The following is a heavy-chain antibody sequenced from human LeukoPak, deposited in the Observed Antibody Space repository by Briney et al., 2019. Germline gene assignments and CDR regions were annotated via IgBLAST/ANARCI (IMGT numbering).Heavy chain of an antibody. V-gene: IGHV3-30-3*01. D-gene: IGHD3-3*01. CDR2: ISYDGSNK. Sequence: GGSLRLSCAASGFTFSSYAMHWVRQAPGKGLEWVAVISYDGSNKYYADSVKGRFTISRDNSKNTLYLQMNSLRAEDTAVYYCARDSSPTYDFWSGYYYGSHYYGMDVWGQGTTVTVSS. J-gene: IGHJ6*02. CDR3: ARDSSPTYDFWSGYYYGSHYYGMDV. CDR1: GFTFSSYA.